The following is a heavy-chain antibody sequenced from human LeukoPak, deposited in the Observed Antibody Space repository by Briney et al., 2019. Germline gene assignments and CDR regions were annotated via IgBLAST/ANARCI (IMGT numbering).Heavy chain of an antibody. J-gene: IGHJ6*03. V-gene: IGHV4-59*12. D-gene: IGHD2-2*01. CDR1: GGSINSYY. CDR3: ATAVPAAPDYYYYYTDV. Sequence: SETLSLTCTVSGGSINSYYWSWVRQPPGKGLEWIGYIYYSGSTKYNPSLKSRVTISVDTSKNQFSLKLSSVTAADTAVYYCATAVPAAPDYYYYYTDVWGKGTTVSISS. CDR2: IYYSGST.